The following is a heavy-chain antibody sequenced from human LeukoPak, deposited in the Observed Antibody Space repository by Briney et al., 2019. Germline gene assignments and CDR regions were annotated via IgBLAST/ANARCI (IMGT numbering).Heavy chain of an antibody. J-gene: IGHJ4*02. CDR2: ISASGAGT. D-gene: IGHD3-10*01. V-gene: IGHV3-23*01. CDR1: RFTFSSYA. Sequence: PGGSLRLSCAASRFTFSSYAMNWVRQAPGKGLEWLSAISASGAGTFYADSVKGRFTISRDNSKNTLYLQMNSLRAEDTAVYYCAKAMGSGSYSALDYWGQGTLVTVSS. CDR3: AKAMGSGSYSALDY.